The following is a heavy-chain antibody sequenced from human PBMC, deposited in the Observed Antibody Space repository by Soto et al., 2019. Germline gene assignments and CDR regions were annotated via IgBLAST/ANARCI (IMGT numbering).Heavy chain of an antibody. CDR2: INYSGST. J-gene: IGHJ4*02. D-gene: IGHD1-1*01. Sequence: QLQLQESGPGLVKPSETLSLSCSVSGGSISRSYYYWGWIRQSPGKGLEWIASINYSGSTHYNPSLKSRLTIPVDTSKNQVSLRLSSVTAADTAVYYCARQVATAFGYWGQGTLVTVSS. CDR3: ARQVATAFGY. V-gene: IGHV4-39*01. CDR1: GGSISRSYYY.